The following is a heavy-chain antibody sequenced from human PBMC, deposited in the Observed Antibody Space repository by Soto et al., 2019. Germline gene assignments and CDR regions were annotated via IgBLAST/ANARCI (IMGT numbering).Heavy chain of an antibody. V-gene: IGHV3-74*01. CDR2: LNGDGSST. D-gene: IGHD3-16*01. CDR1: GFTFSSYW. J-gene: IGHJ4*02. Sequence: PGGSLRLSCAASGFTFSSYWMYWVRQAPGKGLVWVSRLNGDGSSTSNADSVKGRFTISRDNAKNTLFLQMNSLRAEDTAVYYCARLNWGGPLDWGQETLVTVSS. CDR3: ARLNWGGPLD.